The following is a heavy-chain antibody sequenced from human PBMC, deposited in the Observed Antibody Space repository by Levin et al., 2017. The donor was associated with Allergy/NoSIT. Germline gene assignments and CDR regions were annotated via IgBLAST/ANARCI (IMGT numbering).Heavy chain of an antibody. CDR1: GFMFHSYA. D-gene: IGHD6-19*01. CDR3: AKEEWLVRGFDY. V-gene: IGHV3-23*01. J-gene: IGHJ4*02. CDR2: ITTSGDNT. Sequence: PGESLKISCAASGFMFHSYAMTWVRQAPGKGLEWVSGITTSGDNTYYADSVKGRFTISRDNSKNTLYLQMNSLRAEDTAVYYCAKEEWLVRGFDYWGQGTLVTVSS.